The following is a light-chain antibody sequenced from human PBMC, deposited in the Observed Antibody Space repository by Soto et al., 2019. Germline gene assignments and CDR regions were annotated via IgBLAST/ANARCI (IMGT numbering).Light chain of an antibody. CDR1: QSVSSSY. Sequence: EIVLTQSPGTLSLSPGERATLSCRASQSVSSSYLAWYQQKPGQAPRLLIYGASSRATGIPDRFSGSGSGTDFTVTISRLEPEDFAVYYCQQYGSSQATFGQGTKVEIK. CDR2: GAS. V-gene: IGKV3-20*01. J-gene: IGKJ1*01. CDR3: QQYGSSQAT.